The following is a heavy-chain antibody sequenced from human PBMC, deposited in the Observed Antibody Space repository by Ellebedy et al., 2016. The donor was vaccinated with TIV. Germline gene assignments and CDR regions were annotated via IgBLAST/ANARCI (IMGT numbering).Heavy chain of an antibody. V-gene: IGHV1-2*02. CDR1: GYTFTGYY. CDR2: INPNSGGP. D-gene: IGHD1-26*01. CDR3: ATTIVGATTLGY. Sequence: AASVKVSCKASGYTFTGYYMHWVRQAPGQGLEWMGCINPNSGGPNYAQKFQGRVTMTRDTSISTAYMELSRLRSDDTAVYYCATTIVGATTLGYWGQGTLVTVSS. J-gene: IGHJ4*02.